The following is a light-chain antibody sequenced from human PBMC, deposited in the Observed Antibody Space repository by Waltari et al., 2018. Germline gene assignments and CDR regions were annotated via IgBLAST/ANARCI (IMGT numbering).Light chain of an antibody. CDR3: SSYISSDTLEL. CDR1: SSDVGGYND. CDR2: DVS. J-gene: IGLJ2*01. V-gene: IGLV2-14*03. Sequence: HSALTQPASVSGSPGQSITISCTGTSSDVGGYNDVSWYQQHPGKAPKLMIFDVSYRPSGISNRFSGSKSGNTASLTISGLQAEDEADYYCSSYISSDTLELFGGGTSLTVL.